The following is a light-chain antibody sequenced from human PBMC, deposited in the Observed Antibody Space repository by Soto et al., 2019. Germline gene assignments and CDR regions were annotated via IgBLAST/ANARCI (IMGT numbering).Light chain of an antibody. J-gene: IGLJ2*01. CDR3: CSYAGSSLV. Sequence: QSVLTQPASVSGSPGQSITLTCTVSSSDGRSYNLDSWYKQNQGKPPKLMMYEGSKRPSGVSNRFSGSKSGNTASLTLSGLQGEDEADYYCCSYAGSSLVFGGGTKLTVL. CDR2: EGS. CDR1: SSDGRSYNL. V-gene: IGLV2-23*01.